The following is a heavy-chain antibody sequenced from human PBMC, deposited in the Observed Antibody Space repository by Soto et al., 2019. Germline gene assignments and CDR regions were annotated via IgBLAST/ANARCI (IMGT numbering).Heavy chain of an antibody. CDR2: ISGSGCSI. Sequence: EVKVLESGGGLVKPGESLRLSCAASGFTYSSYAMSWVRQAPGKGLEWVSSISGSGCSIYYAYSVKRRFTISRDNSQNTAYLQMNSLRAEDTDIYYCAKEKNYYFDYWGQGTLVTVSS. CDR1: GFTYSSYA. J-gene: IGHJ4*02. CDR3: AKEKNYYFDY. V-gene: IGHV3-23*01.